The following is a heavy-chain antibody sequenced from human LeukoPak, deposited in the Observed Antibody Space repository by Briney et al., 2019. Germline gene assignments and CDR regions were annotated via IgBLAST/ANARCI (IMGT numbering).Heavy chain of an antibody. CDR1: GGSISSSSYY. CDR2: IYYSGST. D-gene: IGHD2-15*01. CDR3: ASLLGTAFFDY. J-gene: IGHJ4*02. V-gene: IGHV4-39*01. Sequence: SETLSLTCTVSGGSISSSSYYWGWIRQPPGKGLEWIGSIYYSGSTYYNPSLKSRVTISVDTSKNQFSLKLSSVTAADTAVYYCASLLGTAFFDYWGQGTLVTASS.